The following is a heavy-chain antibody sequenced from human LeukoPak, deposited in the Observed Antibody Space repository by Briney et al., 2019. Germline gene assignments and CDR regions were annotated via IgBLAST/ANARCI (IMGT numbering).Heavy chain of an antibody. V-gene: IGHV4-59*01. CDR2: VSDSGNT. Sequence: SETLSLTCTLSGDSISGYHWSWIRQPPGKELEWIGDVSDSGNTNYNPSLNSRITILLDRSKNHFSLKLTSVTVADTAVYYCARDRGGNWFDPWGPGTQVTVSS. CDR3: ARDRGGNWFDP. CDR1: GDSISGYH. J-gene: IGHJ5*02. D-gene: IGHD3-16*01.